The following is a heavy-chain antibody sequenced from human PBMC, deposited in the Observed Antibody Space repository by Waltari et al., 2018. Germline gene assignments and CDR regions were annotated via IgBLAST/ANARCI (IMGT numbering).Heavy chain of an antibody. Sequence: QVQLVESGGGVVQPGRSLSLSCEASGFTFISYGMHWFRQAPGKGLEWVAVRSYDGSNKDYADSVKGRCTISRDNSKNTLYLQMNSLRAEETAVYDVAKEGGSYSLDYWGQGTLVTVSS. CDR2: RSYDGSNK. V-gene: IGHV3-30*18. CDR1: GFTFISYG. J-gene: IGHJ4*02. CDR3: AKEGGSYSLDY. D-gene: IGHD1-26*01.